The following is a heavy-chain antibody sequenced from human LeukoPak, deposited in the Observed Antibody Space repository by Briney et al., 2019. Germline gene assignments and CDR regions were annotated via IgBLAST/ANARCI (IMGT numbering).Heavy chain of an antibody. CDR3: ARGGSYYDILTGYYHDAFDI. J-gene: IGHJ3*02. V-gene: IGHV4-59*01. D-gene: IGHD3-9*01. CDR2: IYYSGST. CDR1: GGSISSYY. Sequence: SETLFLTCTVSGGSISSYYWSWIRQPPGKGLEWIGYIYYSGSTNYNPSLKSRVTISVDTSKNQFSLKLSSVTAADTAVYYCARGGSYYDILTGYYHDAFDIWGQGTMVTVSS.